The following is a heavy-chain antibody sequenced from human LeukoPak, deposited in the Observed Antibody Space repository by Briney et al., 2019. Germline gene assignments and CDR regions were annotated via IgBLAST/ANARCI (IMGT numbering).Heavy chain of an antibody. CDR1: GGTFSSYA. Sequence: ASVKVSCKASGGTFSSYAISWVRQAPGQGLEWMGGIIPIFGTANYAQKFQGRVTITADESTSTAYMELSSLRSEDTAVYNCARGEIVAVAGTTGGYYYYGMDVWGKGTTVTVSS. CDR2: IIPIFGTA. V-gene: IGHV1-69*01. CDR3: ARGEIVAVAGTTGGYYYYGMDV. D-gene: IGHD6-19*01. J-gene: IGHJ6*04.